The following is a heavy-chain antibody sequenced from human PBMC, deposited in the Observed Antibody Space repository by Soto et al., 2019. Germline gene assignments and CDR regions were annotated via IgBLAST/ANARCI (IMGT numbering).Heavy chain of an antibody. Sequence: EVQLVESGGGLVQPGGSLRLSCAASGFTFSSYSMNWVRQAPGKGLEWVSYISSSSSTIYYADSVKGRFTISRDNAKNSLYLQMNSLRAEDTAVYYCVQGGVTTIDYWGQGTLVTVSS. D-gene: IGHD4-17*01. V-gene: IGHV3-48*01. CDR1: GFTFSSYS. J-gene: IGHJ4*02. CDR3: VQGGVTTIDY. CDR2: ISSSSSTI.